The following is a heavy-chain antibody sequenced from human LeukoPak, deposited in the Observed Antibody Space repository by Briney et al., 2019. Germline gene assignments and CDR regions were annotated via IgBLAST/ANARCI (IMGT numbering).Heavy chain of an antibody. CDR2: INPSGGST. J-gene: IGHJ4*02. D-gene: IGHD2-15*01. CDR3: ARANPLYCSGGSCYHFDY. Sequence: ASVKVSCKASGYTFTSYYMHWVRQAPGQGLEWMGIINPSGGSTSYAQKFQGRVTMTRDTSTSTVYMELSSLRSEDTAVYYCARANPLYCSGGSCYHFDYWGQGTLVTVSS. CDR1: GYTFTSYY. V-gene: IGHV1-46*01.